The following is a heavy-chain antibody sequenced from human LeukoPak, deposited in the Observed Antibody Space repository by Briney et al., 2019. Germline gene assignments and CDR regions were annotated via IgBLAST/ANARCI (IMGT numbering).Heavy chain of an antibody. Sequence: QSGGSLRLSCAASGFTFSSYGMHWVRQAPGKGLEWVAVISYDGSNKYYADSVKGRFTISRDNSKNTLFLQMNSLRAEDTAVYYCARDLGPPHITIFGVVTSGPVDYWGQGTLVTVSS. V-gene: IGHV3-30*03. J-gene: IGHJ4*02. CDR1: GFTFSSYG. CDR2: ISYDGSNK. CDR3: ARDLGPPHITIFGVVTSGPVDY. D-gene: IGHD3-3*01.